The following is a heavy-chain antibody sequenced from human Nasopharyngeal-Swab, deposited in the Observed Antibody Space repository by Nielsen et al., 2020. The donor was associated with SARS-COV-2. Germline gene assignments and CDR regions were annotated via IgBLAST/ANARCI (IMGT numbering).Heavy chain of an antibody. CDR1: GFTFSSYG. Sequence: GGSLRLSCAASGFTFSSYGMHWVRQAPGQGPEWVANIEKDGSAQYYLDSVKGRFTISRDNAKNSVSLQMDSLRADDTAVYFCVTKTSGAIKAPAYWGQGTRVTVSS. D-gene: IGHD2-15*01. CDR3: VTKTSGAIKAPAY. J-gene: IGHJ4*02. V-gene: IGHV3-7*03. CDR2: IEKDGSAQ.